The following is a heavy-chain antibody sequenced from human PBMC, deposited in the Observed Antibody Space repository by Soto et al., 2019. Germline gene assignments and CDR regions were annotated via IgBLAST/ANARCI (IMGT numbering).Heavy chain of an antibody. CDR2: IKSKTDGGTT. CDR3: TTAVGLRFLEWLSNYYYYYMDV. V-gene: IGHV3-15*01. CDR1: GFTFSNAW. Sequence: LSLTCAASGFTFSNAWMSWVRQAPGKGLEWVGRIKSKTDGGTTDYAAPVKGRFTISRDDSKNTLYLQMNSLKTEDTAVYYCTTAVGLRFLEWLSNYYYYYMDVWGKGTTVTVSS. D-gene: IGHD3-3*01. J-gene: IGHJ6*03.